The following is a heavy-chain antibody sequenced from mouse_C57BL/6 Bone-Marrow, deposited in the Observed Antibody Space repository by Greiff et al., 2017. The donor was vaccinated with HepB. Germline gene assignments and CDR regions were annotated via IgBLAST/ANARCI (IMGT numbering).Heavy chain of an antibody. CDR2: IDPETGGT. CDR1: GYTFTDYE. J-gene: IGHJ3*01. D-gene: IGHD2-4*01. Sequence: QVQLQQSGAELVRPGASVTLSCKASGYTFTDYEMHWVKQTPVHGLEWIGAIDPETGGTAYNQKFKGKAILTAYKSSSTAYMELRSLTSEDSAVYYCTLIYYDYPAWFAYWGQGTLVTVSA. CDR3: TLIYYDYPAWFAY. V-gene: IGHV1-15*01.